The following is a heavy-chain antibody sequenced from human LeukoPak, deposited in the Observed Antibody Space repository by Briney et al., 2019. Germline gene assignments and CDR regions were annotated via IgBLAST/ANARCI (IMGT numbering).Heavy chain of an antibody. CDR1: GFTFSSYA. CDR2: ISYDGSNK. J-gene: IGHJ5*02. D-gene: IGHD6-6*01. CDR3: AKVAYSSSSEYNWFDP. V-gene: IGHV3-30*04. Sequence: GGSLRLSCAASGFTFSSYAMHWVRQAPGKGLEWVAVISYDGSNKYYADSVKGRFTISRDNSKNTLYLQMNSLRAEDTAVYYCAKVAYSSSSEYNWFDPWGQGTLVTVSS.